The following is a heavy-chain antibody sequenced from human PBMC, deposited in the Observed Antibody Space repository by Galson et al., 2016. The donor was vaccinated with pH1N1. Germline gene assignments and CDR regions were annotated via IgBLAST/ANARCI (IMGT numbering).Heavy chain of an antibody. D-gene: IGHD3-22*01. CDR2: IWHDGSNK. V-gene: IGHV3-33*01. CDR3: ARTLNYYDGRRSPDY. CDR1: GFTFSSFG. J-gene: IGHJ4*02. Sequence: SLRLSCAASGFTFSSFGMHWVRQAPGKGLEWVALIWHDGSNKYYADSVKGRFTISRDNSKNTLYLQMNSLRAEDTAVYYCARTLNYYDGRRSPDYWGQGTLVTVSS.